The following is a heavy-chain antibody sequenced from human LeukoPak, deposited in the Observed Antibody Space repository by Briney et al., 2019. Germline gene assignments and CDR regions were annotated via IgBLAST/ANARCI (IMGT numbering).Heavy chain of an antibody. J-gene: IGHJ6*02. V-gene: IGHV3-30*04. CDR3: ARDLWEVLLWFGESQDYGMDV. D-gene: IGHD3-10*01. CDR1: GFTFSSYA. Sequence: GGSLRLSCAASGFTFSSYAMHWARQAPGKGLEWVAVISYDGSNKYYADSVKGRFTISRDNSKNTLYLQMNSLRAEDTAVYYCARDLWEVLLWFGESQDYGMDVWGQGTTVTVSS. CDR2: ISYDGSNK.